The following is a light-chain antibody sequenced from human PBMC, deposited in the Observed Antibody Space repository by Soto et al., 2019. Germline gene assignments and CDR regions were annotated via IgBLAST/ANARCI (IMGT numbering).Light chain of an antibody. CDR3: QQYNRYST. CDR2: AAS. V-gene: IGKV1-9*01. J-gene: IGKJ1*01. Sequence: DIQMTQSPPFLSASVGDRVTITVRASQGISRYLAWYQQKPGKAPMLLIYAASTLDSGVPSRFSGSASGTEFTLTISSLQPDDFATYYCQQYNRYSTFGQGTKVDIK. CDR1: QGISRY.